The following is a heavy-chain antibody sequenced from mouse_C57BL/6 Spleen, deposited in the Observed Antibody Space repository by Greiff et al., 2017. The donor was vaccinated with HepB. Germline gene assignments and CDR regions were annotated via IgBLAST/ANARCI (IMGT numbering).Heavy chain of an antibody. CDR3: AGTTMVTSFAY. CDR1: GFSLTSYG. J-gene: IGHJ3*01. V-gene: IGHV2-2*01. CDR2: IWSGGST. D-gene: IGHD2-2*01. Sequence: VKLMESGPGLVQPSQSLSITCTVSGFSLTSYGVHWVRQSPGKGLEWLGVIWSGGSTDYNAAFISRLSISKDNSKSQVFFKMNSLQADDTAIYYCAGTTMVTSFAYWGQGTLVTVSA.